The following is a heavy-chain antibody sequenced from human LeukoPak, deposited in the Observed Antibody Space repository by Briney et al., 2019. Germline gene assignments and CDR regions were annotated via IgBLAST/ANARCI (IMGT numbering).Heavy chain of an antibody. D-gene: IGHD4-17*01. Sequence: AAVKVSFKASGYTFTSYGISWVRQAPGQGLELMGWISAYSGNTTYAQKLQGRVTMTTDTSTSTAYMELRSLRYDDTAVYYCARSLKSMTTVTIEYFQHWGQGTLVTVSS. CDR2: ISAYSGNT. CDR3: ARSLKSMTTVTIEYFQH. CDR1: GYTFTSYG. V-gene: IGHV1-18*04. J-gene: IGHJ1*01.